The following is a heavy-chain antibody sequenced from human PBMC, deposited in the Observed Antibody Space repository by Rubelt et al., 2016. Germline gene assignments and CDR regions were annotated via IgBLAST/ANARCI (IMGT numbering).Heavy chain of an antibody. J-gene: IGHJ4*02. CDR1: GGSFSGYY. Sequence: QVQLQQWGAGLLKPSETLSLTCAVYGGSFSGYYWRWIRQPQGKGLEWIGEINHSGRTNYNQSPTSGATISVDTSKTQSARKLSSVTAAETVVYYCARDGRGSYGDVDYWGQGTLVTVSS. V-gene: IGHV4-34*01. D-gene: IGHD4-17*01. CDR2: INHSGRT. CDR3: ARDGRGSYGDVDY.